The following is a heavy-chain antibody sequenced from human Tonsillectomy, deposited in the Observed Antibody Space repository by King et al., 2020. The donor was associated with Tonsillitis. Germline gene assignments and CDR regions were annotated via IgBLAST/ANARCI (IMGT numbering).Heavy chain of an antibody. D-gene: IGHD2-21*01. V-gene: IGHV3-21*01. CDR1: GFTFSSYS. CDR2: IGSSTRYI. J-gene: IGHJ4*02. CDR3: ARSREKLCEGIADC. Sequence: VQLVESGGGLVKPGGSLRLSCAASGFTFSSYSMTWVRQAPGKGLEWVSSIGSSTRYIYYADSLKGRLTISRDNAENSLYLQINSLRAEDTAVYFCARSREKLCEGIADCWGQGTLVTVSS.